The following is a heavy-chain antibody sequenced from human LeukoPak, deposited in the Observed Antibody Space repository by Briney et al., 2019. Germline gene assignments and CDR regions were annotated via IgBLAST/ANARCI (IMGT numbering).Heavy chain of an antibody. Sequence: GESLKISCKGSGYSFTIYWIGWVRQMPGKGLEWMGIIYPGDSDTRYIPSFQGQVAISADKSISTAYLQWSSLKASDTAMYCCARRPIVGGHFDYWGQGTLVTVSS. CDR2: IYPGDSDT. CDR1: GYSFTIYW. J-gene: IGHJ4*02. D-gene: IGHD1-26*01. CDR3: ARRPIVGGHFDY. V-gene: IGHV5-51*01.